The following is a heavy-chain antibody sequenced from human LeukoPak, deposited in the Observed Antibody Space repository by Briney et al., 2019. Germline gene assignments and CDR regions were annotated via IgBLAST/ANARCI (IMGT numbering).Heavy chain of an antibody. CDR3: AGGIAAAGTVLYYYYGMDV. CDR2: ISSSCSTI. Sequence: PGGSLRLSCAASGFTFSDYYMSWIRQAPGKGLEWVSYISSSCSTIYYADSVKGRCTISRDNAKNSLYLQMNSLRAEDTAVYYCAGGIAAAGTVLYYYYGMDVWGQGTTVTVSS. V-gene: IGHV3-11*01. D-gene: IGHD6-13*01. CDR1: GFTFSDYY. J-gene: IGHJ6*02.